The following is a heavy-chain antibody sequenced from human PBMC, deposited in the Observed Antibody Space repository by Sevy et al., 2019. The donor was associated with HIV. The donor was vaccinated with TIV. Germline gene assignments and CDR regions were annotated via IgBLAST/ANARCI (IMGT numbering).Heavy chain of an antibody. D-gene: IGHD2-8*01. J-gene: IGHJ4*02. V-gene: IGHV3-23*01. CDR2: LSFGCGKI. CDR3: AREGCSRPHDY. Sequence: GGSLRLSCAASGVAFYGYSMSWIRQAPGKGLEWVVTLSFGCGKINYADSVKGRCTISRDNSKNSFYLQMDNLRVEDTALYYCAREGCSRPHDYWGQGTRVTVSS. CDR1: GVAFYGYS.